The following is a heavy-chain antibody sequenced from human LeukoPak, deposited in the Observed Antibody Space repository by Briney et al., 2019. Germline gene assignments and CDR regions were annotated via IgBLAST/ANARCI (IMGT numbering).Heavy chain of an antibody. CDR1: GYTFTSYG. CDR2: ISAYNGNT. Sequence: SVKVSCKASGYTFTSYGISWVRQAPGQGLEWMGWISAYNGNTNYAKKLQGRVTMTTDTSTSTAYMELRSLRSDDTAVYYCARDQHEIVVVPAAVDFDYWGQGTLVTVSS. D-gene: IGHD2-2*01. J-gene: IGHJ4*02. CDR3: ARDQHEIVVVPAAVDFDY. V-gene: IGHV1-18*01.